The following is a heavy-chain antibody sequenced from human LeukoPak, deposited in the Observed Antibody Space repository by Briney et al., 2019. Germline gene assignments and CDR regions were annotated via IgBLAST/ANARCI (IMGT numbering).Heavy chain of an antibody. J-gene: IGHJ3*02. D-gene: IGHD5-24*01. Sequence: PGGSLRLSCAGSGFNFGNYWMSWVRQTPGKGLEWVANIKQDGNEKFYGNSVRWRFNIFRENAKNTLYLQMNSLRAEDTAVYYCARARRDGNTGLAFDIWGQGTMVTVSS. CDR2: IKQDGNEK. CDR1: GFNFGNYW. CDR3: ARARRDGNTGLAFDI. V-gene: IGHV3-7*01.